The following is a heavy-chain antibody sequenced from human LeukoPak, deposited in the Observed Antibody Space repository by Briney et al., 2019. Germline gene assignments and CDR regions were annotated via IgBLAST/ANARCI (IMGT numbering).Heavy chain of an antibody. V-gene: IGHV4-34*01. CDR1: GGSFSGYY. J-gene: IGHJ3*02. CDR3: ARGLTLAFDI. D-gene: IGHD4-23*01. CDR2: INHSGST. Sequence: PSETLSLTCAVYGGSFSGYYWSWIRQPPGKGLEWIGEINHSGSTNYNPSLKSRVTISVDTSKNQFSLKLSSVTAADTAVYYCARGLTLAFDIWGQGTMVTVSS.